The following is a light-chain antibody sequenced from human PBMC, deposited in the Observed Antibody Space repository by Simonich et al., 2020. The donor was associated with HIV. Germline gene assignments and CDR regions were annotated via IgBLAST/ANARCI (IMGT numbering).Light chain of an antibody. V-gene: IGLV2-8*01. Sequence: QSALTQPPSASGSPGQSVTIPCTGTSSDVGGYNYVSWYQQHPGKAPKLMIYAVTKRPAGVPDRFSGSKSGNTASLTVSGLQAEDEADYYCSSYAGSNTPVVFGGGTKLTVL. CDR1: SSDVGGYNY. CDR2: AVT. J-gene: IGLJ2*01. CDR3: SSYAGSNTPVV.